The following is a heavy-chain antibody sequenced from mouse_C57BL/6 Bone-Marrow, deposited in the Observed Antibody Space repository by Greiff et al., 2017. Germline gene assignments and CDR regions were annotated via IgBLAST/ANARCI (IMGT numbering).Heavy chain of an antibody. Sequence: VQLQQSGAELAKPGASVKLSCKASGYTFTSYWMHWVKQRPGQGLEWIGYINPSSGYTKYNQKFKDKATLTADKSSSTAYMQLSSLTYEDSAVSYCAGDSSVRYYFDYWGQGTTLTVSA. CDR2: INPSSGYT. CDR3: AGDSSVRYYFDY. J-gene: IGHJ2*01. V-gene: IGHV1-7*01. CDR1: GYTFTSYW. D-gene: IGHD3-2*02.